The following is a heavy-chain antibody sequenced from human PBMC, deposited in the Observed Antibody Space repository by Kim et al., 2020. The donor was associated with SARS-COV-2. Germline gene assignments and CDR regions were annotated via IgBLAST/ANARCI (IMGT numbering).Heavy chain of an antibody. V-gene: IGHV3-23*01. J-gene: IGHJ4*02. D-gene: IGHD3-3*02. CDR3: AKVLGFLEWLSYFDY. Sequence: DSVKGRFTISRDNSKNTLYLQMNSLRAEDTAVYYCAKVLGFLEWLSYFDYWGQGTLVTVSS.